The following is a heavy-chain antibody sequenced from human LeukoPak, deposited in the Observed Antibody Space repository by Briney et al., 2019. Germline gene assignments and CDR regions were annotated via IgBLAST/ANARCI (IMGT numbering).Heavy chain of an antibody. CDR1: GFTVSSNY. CDR2: IYSGGST. J-gene: IGHJ4*02. Sequence: GGSLRLSCAASGFTVSSNYMTCVRQAPGKGLEWVSVIYSGGSTYYADSVKGRFTISRDNSKNTLYLQMNSLRAEDTAVYYCARETGSYLGYWGQGTLVTVSS. D-gene: IGHD7-27*01. V-gene: IGHV3-53*01. CDR3: ARETGSYLGY.